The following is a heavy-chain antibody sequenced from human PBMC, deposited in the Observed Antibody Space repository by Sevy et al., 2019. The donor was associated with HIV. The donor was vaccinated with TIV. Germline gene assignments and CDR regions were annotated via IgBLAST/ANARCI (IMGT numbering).Heavy chain of an antibody. CDR2: INNSGGRT. CDR3: VKERVGYISSWYYFDY. V-gene: IGHV3-23*01. D-gene: IGHD6-13*01. CDR1: GFTVNTYA. Sequence: GGSLRLSCAVSGFTVNTYAMSWVRQAPGKGLEWVAVINNSGGRTDYADSVRGRFSISRDNPNVYLEMNSLRVEDTADYYCVKERVGYISSWYYFDYWGQGTLVTVSS. J-gene: IGHJ4*02.